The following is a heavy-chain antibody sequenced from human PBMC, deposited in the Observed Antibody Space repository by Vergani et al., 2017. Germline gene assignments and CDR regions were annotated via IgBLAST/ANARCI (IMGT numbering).Heavy chain of an antibody. CDR2: ISGSGGST. J-gene: IGHJ5*02. D-gene: IGHD2-2*01. V-gene: IGHV3-23*01. Sequence: EVQLLESGGGLVQPGGSLRLSCAASGFTFSSYAMSWVRQAPGKGLEWVSAISGSGGSTYYADSVKGRFTISRDNSKNTLYLQMNSLRAEDTAVYYCAREIYCSSTSCPAEGWFDPWGQGTLVTVSS. CDR3: AREIYCSSTSCPAEGWFDP. CDR1: GFTFSSYA.